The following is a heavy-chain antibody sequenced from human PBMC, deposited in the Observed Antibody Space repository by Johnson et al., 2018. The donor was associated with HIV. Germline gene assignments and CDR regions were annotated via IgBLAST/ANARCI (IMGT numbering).Heavy chain of an antibody. CDR1: GFTVSSNY. D-gene: IGHD6-13*01. V-gene: IGHV3-53*01. CDR3: AKDVSAAGTGDAFDI. CDR2: IYSGGST. J-gene: IGHJ3*02. Sequence: VTLVESGGGLIQPGGSLRLSCAASGFTVSSNYMTWVRQAPGKGLEWVSVIYSGGSTYYADSVKGRFTISRDNSKNTLYLQMNSLRAEDTAVYYCAKDVSAAGTGDAFDIWGQGTMVTVSS.